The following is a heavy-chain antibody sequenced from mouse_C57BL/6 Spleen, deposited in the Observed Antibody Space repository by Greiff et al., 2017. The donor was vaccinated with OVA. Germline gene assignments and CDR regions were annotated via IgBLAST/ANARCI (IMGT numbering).Heavy chain of an antibody. J-gene: IGHJ2*01. CDR3: ARGGIIDYGSRWDY. CDR1: GYTFTSYW. CDR2: IYPGSGST. D-gene: IGHD1-1*01. Sequence: QVQLQQSGAELVKPGASVKMSCKASGYTFTSYWITWVKQRPGQGLEWIGDIYPGSGSTNYNEKFKSKATLTVDTSSSTAYMQLSSLTSEDSAVYYCARGGIIDYGSRWDYWGQGTTLTVSS. V-gene: IGHV1-55*01.